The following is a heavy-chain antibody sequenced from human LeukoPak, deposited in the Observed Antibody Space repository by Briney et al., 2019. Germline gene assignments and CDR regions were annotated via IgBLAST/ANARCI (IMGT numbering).Heavy chain of an antibody. CDR1: GFTFSNYW. J-gene: IGHJ4*01. D-gene: IGHD6-13*01. Sequence: PGGSLRLSCAASGFTFSNYWMSWVRQVPGKGLEWLANIKVDGSETYYVDSLKGRFTISRDNARNSLYLQMNSLRAEDTAVYYCARDSAAGTTSFSFDLWGHGTLVTVSS. CDR2: IKVDGSET. CDR3: ARDSAAGTTSFSFDL. V-gene: IGHV3-7*01.